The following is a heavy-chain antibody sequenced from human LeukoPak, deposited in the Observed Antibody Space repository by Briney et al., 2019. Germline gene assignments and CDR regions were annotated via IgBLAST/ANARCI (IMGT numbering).Heavy chain of an antibody. V-gene: IGHV4-39*01. J-gene: IGHJ2*01. Sequence: SETLSLTCTVFGGSISSSSYYWGWIRQPPGKGLEWIGSIYHSGSTYYNPSLKSRVTISVDTSKNQFSLKLSSVTAADTAVYYCARQLACSSTSCYGWYFDLWGRGTLVTVSS. CDR1: GGSISSSSYY. CDR3: ARQLACSSTSCYGWYFDL. D-gene: IGHD2-2*01. CDR2: IYHSGST.